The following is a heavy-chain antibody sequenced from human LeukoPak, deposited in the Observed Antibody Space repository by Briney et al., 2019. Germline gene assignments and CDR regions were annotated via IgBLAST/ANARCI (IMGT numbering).Heavy chain of an antibody. CDR1: GGTFSSYA. CDR2: IIPIFGTA. CDR3: ARSLAYYYDSSGP. D-gene: IGHD3-22*01. Sequence: SVKVSCKASGGTFSSYAISWVRQAPGQGLEWMGGIIPIFGTANYAQKFQGRGTITADESTSTAYMELSSLRSEDTAVYYCARSLAYYYDSSGPWGQGTLVTVSS. J-gene: IGHJ5*02. V-gene: IGHV1-69*13.